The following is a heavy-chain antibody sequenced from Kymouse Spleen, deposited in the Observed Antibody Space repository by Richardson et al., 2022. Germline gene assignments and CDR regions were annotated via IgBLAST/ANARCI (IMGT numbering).Heavy chain of an antibody. CDR2: INPNSGGT. J-gene: IGHJ4*02. CDR1: GYTFTGYY. D-gene: IGHD2-2*02. Sequence: QVQLVQSGAEVKKPGASVKVSCKASGYTFTGYYMHWVRQAPGQGLEWMGWINPNSGGTNYAQKFQGWVTMTRDTSISTAYMELSRLRSDDTAVYYCALGYCSSTSCYAFDYWGQGTLVTVSS. CDR3: ALGYCSSTSCYAFDY. V-gene: IGHV1-2*04.